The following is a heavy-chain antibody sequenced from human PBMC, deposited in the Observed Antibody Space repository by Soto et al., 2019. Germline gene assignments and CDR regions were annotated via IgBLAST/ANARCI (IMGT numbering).Heavy chain of an antibody. D-gene: IGHD6-19*01. V-gene: IGHV1-18*01. J-gene: IGHJ4*02. CDR1: GYTFKNYG. CDR2: NTTYNGNR. Sequence: QVQLVQSGPEVKNPGASVKVSCKASGYTFKNYGIKWVRQAPGQGLEWVGWNTTYNGNRYSAEKFQGRVTMTTDTSTSTTYMELRSLTSDDTGVYYCARDAQPKGVAADGASDYWGQGTLVTVSS. CDR3: ARDAQPKGVAADGASDY.